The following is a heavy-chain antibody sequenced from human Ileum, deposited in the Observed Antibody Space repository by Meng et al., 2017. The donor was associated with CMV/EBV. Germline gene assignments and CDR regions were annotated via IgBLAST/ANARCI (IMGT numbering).Heavy chain of an antibody. D-gene: IGHD2-2*02. Sequence: GESLKISCAASGFTFNNAWMNWVRQAPGKGLEWVGRIKRKADGGTTDHAAPVKGRFTISRDDSKNTLFLQMNSLKIEDTAVYYCARYCSSTTCYRPGWGQGTLVTVSS. CDR3: ARYCSSTTCYRPG. J-gene: IGHJ4*02. V-gene: IGHV3-15*01. CDR1: GFTFNNAW. CDR2: IKRKADGGTT.